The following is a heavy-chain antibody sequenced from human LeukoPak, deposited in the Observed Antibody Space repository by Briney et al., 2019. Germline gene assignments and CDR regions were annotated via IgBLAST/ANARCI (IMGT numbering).Heavy chain of an antibody. V-gene: IGHV3-23*01. CDR2: INNSGGST. CDR1: GFTLNNYA. J-gene: IGHJ4*02. CDR3: ARKYSGTNPFDY. D-gene: IGHD1-26*01. Sequence: PGGSLRLSCAASGFTLNNYAMSWVRQAPGKGLEWVSIINNSGGSTYYADSVKGRFTISRDLSKNTLYLQMNSLRAEDTALNYCARKYSGTNPFDYWGQGTLVTVSS.